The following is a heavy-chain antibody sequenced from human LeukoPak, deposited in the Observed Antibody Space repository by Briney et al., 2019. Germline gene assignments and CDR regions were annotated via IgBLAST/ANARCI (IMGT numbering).Heavy chain of an antibody. CDR2: IYHSESP. V-gene: IGHV4-59*08. D-gene: IGHD6-13*01. CDR1: GGSISSYH. Sequence: PSETLSLTCTVSGGSISSYHWNWIRQPPGKGLEWIGTIYHSESPHYNPSLKSRVTVSVDTSKNHFSLRLRSLTAADTAVYYCARVYTGSSWDYYYYMDVWGKGTTVTVSS. CDR3: ARVYTGSSWDYYYYMDV. J-gene: IGHJ6*03.